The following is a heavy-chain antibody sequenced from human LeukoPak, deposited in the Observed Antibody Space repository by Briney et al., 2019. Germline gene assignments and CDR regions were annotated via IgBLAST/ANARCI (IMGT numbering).Heavy chain of an antibody. J-gene: IGHJ5*02. CDR3: ARSEYWFNP. Sequence: GGSLRLSCAASGFTFSSYSMNWVRQAPGKGLEWVSYISSSSSTIYYADSVKGRFTISRDNAKNSLYLQMNSLRAEDTAVYYCARSEYWFNPWGQGTLLTVSS. CDR2: ISSSSSTI. CDR1: GFTFSSYS. V-gene: IGHV3-48*04.